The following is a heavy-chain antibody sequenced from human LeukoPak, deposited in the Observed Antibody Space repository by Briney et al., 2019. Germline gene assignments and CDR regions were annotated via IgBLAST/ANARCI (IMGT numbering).Heavy chain of an antibody. J-gene: IGHJ3*02. CDR1: GYTFTGYY. CDR3: ARDQWSDYYDSSGYYCAFDI. CDR2: INPNSGGT. D-gene: IGHD3-22*01. V-gene: IGHV1-2*02. Sequence: ASVKVSCKASGYTFTGYYMHWVRQAPGQGLEWMGWINPNSGGTNYAQKFQGRVTMTRDTSISTAYMELSRLRSDDTAVYYCARDQWSDYYDSSGYYCAFDIWGQGTMVTVSS.